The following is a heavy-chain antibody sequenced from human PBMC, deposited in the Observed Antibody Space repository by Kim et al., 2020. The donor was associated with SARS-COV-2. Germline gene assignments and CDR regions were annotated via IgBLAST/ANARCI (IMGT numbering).Heavy chain of an antibody. V-gene: IGHV3-48*02. CDR2: ISSSSSTI. D-gene: IGHD1-26*01. Sequence: GGSLRLSCAASGFTFSSYSMNWVRQAPGKGLEWVSYISSSSSTIYYADSVKGRFTISRDNAKNSLYLQMNSLRDEDTAVYYCARGGYSGSYYDPFDCWGQGTLVTVSS. CDR3: ARGGYSGSYYDPFDC. CDR1: GFTFSSYS. J-gene: IGHJ4*02.